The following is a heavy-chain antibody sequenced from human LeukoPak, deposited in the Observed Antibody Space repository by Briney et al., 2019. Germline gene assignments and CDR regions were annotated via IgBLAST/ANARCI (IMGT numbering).Heavy chain of an antibody. CDR1: GFTVSSNY. J-gene: IGHJ4*02. V-gene: IGHV3-53*04. Sequence: GGSLRLSCAASGFTVSSNYMSWVRQAPGKGLEWVSVIYSGGSTYYADSVKGRFTISRHNSKNTLYLQMNSLRAEDTAAYYCARGVRGASYCSGGSRPGSFDYWGQRTLVTVSS. CDR2: IYSGGST. D-gene: IGHD2-15*01. CDR3: ARGVRGASYCSGGSRPGSFDY.